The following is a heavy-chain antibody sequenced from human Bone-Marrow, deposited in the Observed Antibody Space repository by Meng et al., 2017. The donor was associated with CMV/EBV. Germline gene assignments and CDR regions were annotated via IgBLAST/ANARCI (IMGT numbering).Heavy chain of an antibody. J-gene: IGHJ6*02. CDR2: ISAYNGNT. CDR3: ARDLLIVVVPAAIRYYYYGMDV. D-gene: IGHD2-2*01. V-gene: IGHV1-18*01. CDR1: GYTFTSYG. Sequence: ASVKVSCKASGYTFTSYGTSWVRQAPGQGLEWMGWISAYNGNTNYAQKLQGRVTMTTDTSTSTAYMELRSLRSDDTAVYYCARDLLIVVVPAAIRYYYYGMDVWGQGTTVTVSS.